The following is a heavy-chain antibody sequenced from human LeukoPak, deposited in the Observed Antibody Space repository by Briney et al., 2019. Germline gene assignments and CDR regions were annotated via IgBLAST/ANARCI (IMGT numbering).Heavy chain of an antibody. Sequence: GGSLRLSCAASGLTFSIYAMNWVRQAPGKGLEWVSGISDSGRATYYSDSVKGRFTISRDNSKNTMYLQMSRLGADDTAVYYCATGCVGSPSCYTTGYDYWGQGTLVTVSS. CDR3: ATGCVGSPSCYTTGYDY. V-gene: IGHV3-23*01. J-gene: IGHJ4*02. CDR1: GLTFSIYA. CDR2: ISDSGRAT. D-gene: IGHD2-2*02.